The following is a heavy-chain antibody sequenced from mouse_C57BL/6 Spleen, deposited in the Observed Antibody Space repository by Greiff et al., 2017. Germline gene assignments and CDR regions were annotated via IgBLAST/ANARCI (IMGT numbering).Heavy chain of an antibody. Sequence: VLLQESGAELVKPGASVKLSCTASGFTFNDYYMHWVKQRPEQGLEWIGNIGPEDGDTKYAPKFQGKATITADTSSNTSYLQLSSLTSEDTAVYYGAEGEYCGAQGYLDDWGTGTSVTVSS. CDR3: AEGEYCGAQGYLDD. V-gene: IGHV14-2*01. CDR2: IGPEDGDT. J-gene: IGHJ1*03. D-gene: IGHD6-1*01. CDR1: GFTFNDYY.